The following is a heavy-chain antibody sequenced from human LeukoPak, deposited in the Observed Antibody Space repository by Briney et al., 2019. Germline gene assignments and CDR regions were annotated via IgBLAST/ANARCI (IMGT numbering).Heavy chain of an antibody. CDR2: ISSSGSTI. V-gene: IGHV3-48*03. CDR3: ARGGELLPMGYYYYGMDV. CDR1: GFTFSSYE. J-gene: IGHJ6*02. Sequence: PGGSLRLSCAASGFTFSSYEMNWVRQAPGKGLEWVSYISSSGSTIYYADSVKGRFTISRDNAKNTLYLQMNSLRAEDTAVYYCARGGELLPMGYYYYGMDVWGQGTTVTVSS. D-gene: IGHD1-26*01.